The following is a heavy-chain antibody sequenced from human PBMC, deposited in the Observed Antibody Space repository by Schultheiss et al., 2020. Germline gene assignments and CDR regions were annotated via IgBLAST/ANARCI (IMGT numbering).Heavy chain of an antibody. V-gene: IGHV3-23*01. CDR2: ISGSGGST. CDR1: GFTFSSYA. Sequence: GGSLRLSCAASGFTFSSYAMIWVRQAPGKGLEWVSAISGSGGSTYYADSVKGRFTISRDNSKNTLYLQMNSLRAEDTAVYYCVKADIVVVVAAGFDYWGQGTLVTVSS. D-gene: IGHD2-15*01. J-gene: IGHJ4*02. CDR3: VKADIVVVVAAGFDY.